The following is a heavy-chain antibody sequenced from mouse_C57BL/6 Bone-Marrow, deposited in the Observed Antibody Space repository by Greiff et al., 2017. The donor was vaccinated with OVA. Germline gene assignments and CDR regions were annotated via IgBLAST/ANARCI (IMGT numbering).Heavy chain of an antibody. CDR1: GYTFTSYW. J-gene: IGHJ4*01. CDR2: INPSSGYI. D-gene: IGHD2-1*01. V-gene: IGHV1-7*01. Sequence: VQLQESGAELVKPGASVKLSCKASGYTFTSYWMHWVKQRPGQGLEWIGYINPSSGYIKYNQKFKDKATLTADKSSSTAYMQLSSLTYEDSAVYYCARLVLPLSAMDYWGQGTSVTVSS. CDR3: ARLVLPLSAMDY.